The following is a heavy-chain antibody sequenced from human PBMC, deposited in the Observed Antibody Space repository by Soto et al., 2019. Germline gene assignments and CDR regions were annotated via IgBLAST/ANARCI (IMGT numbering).Heavy chain of an antibody. CDR1: GFTFDDYA. D-gene: IGHD6-19*01. J-gene: IGHJ4*02. CDR2: ISWNSGSI. V-gene: IGHV3-9*01. CDR3: AKDMHSSGWYVSY. Sequence: VQLVESGGGLVQPGRSLRLSCAASGFTFDDYAMHWVRQAPGKGLEWVSGISWNSGSIGYADSVKGRFTISRDNAKNSLYLQMNSLRAEDTALYYCAKDMHSSGWYVSYWGQGTLVTVSS.